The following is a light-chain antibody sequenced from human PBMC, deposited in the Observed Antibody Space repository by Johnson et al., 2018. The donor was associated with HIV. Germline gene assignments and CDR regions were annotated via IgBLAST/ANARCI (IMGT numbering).Light chain of an antibody. J-gene: IGLJ1*01. Sequence: QPVLTQPPSVSAAPGQKVTISCSGSNSNIGNNYVSWYQQLPGTAPKLLIYENNKRPSGIPDRFSGSKSGTSATLGITGLQTGDEADYYCGTCDSALSAGVFGTGTKVTVL. CDR2: ENN. CDR1: NSNIGNNY. CDR3: GTCDSALSAGV. V-gene: IGLV1-51*02.